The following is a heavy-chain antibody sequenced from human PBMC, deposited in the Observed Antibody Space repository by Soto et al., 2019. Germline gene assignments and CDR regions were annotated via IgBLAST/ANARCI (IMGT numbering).Heavy chain of an antibody. J-gene: IGHJ3*02. CDR2: IWYDGSNR. V-gene: IGHV3-33*01. CDR3: ARDGQNLAPYAFDM. Sequence: QVPLVESGGGVVQPGMSLRLSCATSGFSFSSHAMHWVRQAPGKGLEWVAQIWYDGSNRYYADSMRGRFTISRDFFKNTAFLQMGSLRAEDTAVYYCARDGQNLAPYAFDMWGQGTLVTVSS. CDR1: GFSFSSHA.